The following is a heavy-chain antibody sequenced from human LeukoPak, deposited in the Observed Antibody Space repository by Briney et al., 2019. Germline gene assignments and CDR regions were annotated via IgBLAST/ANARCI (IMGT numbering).Heavy chain of an antibody. V-gene: IGHV4-31*03. D-gene: IGHD3-3*01. CDR3: ARTQARTGLFWRQNNWFDP. J-gene: IGHJ5*02. Sequence: SQTLSLTCTVSGGSISSGGYYWSWIRQYPGKGLEWIGYIYYSGSTYYNPSLKSRVTISVDTSKNQFSLKLSSVTAADTAVYYCARTQARTGLFWRQNNWFDPWGQGTLVTVSS. CDR2: IYYSGST. CDR1: GGSISSGGYY.